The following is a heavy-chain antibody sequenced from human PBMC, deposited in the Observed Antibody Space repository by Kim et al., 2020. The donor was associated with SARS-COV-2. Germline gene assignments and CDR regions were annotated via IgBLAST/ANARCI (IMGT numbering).Heavy chain of an antibody. J-gene: IGHJ6*02. CDR1: GFTFSSHG. CDR2: ISYDGSKK. CDR3: ARAVQGSSMDV. V-gene: IGHV3-33*05. D-gene: IGHD1-1*01. Sequence: GGSLRLSCAASGFTFSSHGMHWVRQAPGKGLEWVTVISYDGSKKYYADSVKGRFTISRDDSKNTLYLQMNGLRDEDTAVYYCARAVQGSSMDVWGQGTTVTVSS.